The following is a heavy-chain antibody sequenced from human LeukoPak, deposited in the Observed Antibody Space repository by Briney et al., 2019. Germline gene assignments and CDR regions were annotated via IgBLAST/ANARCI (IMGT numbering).Heavy chain of an antibody. J-gene: IGHJ4*02. Sequence: GASVKVSCKASGYTFTSYDINWVRQATGQGLEWMGWMNPNSGNTGYAQKFQGRVTITRNTSISTAYMELSSLRSEDTAVYYCARGRSSSPHFDYWGQGTLVTVSS. CDR1: GYTFTSYD. CDR2: MNPNSGNT. D-gene: IGHD6-13*01. V-gene: IGHV1-8*03. CDR3: ARGRSSSPHFDY.